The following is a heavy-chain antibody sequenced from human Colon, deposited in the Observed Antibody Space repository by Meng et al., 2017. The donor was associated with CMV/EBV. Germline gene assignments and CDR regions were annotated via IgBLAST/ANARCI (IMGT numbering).Heavy chain of an antibody. CDR1: GFTFSYYW. J-gene: IGHJ4*02. CDR2: IKSDGSKT. CDR3: TRDAGSSTSMDY. Sequence: GESLKISCAASGFTFSYYWMHWVRQVPGKGLVWVSRIKSDGSKTEYADSVRGRFTISRDNAKDTLYLEMNTLRGEDTAVYYCTRDAGSSTSMDYWGQGTLVTVSS. D-gene: IGHD6-6*01. V-gene: IGHV3-74*03.